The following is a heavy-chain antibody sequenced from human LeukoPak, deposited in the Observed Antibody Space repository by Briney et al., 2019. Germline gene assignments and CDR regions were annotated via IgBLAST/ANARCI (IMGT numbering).Heavy chain of an antibody. CDR1: GYSNSSGYS. Sequence: SETLSLTCSVSGYSNSSGYSWGWIRQPPGKGLEWIGSIYHSGNTYYNSSLKSRVTISLDTSKNQVSLKLRSVTAADTAVYYCAGAGTRLIFDYWGQGTLVTVSS. CDR3: AGAGTRLIFDY. CDR2: IYHSGNT. J-gene: IGHJ4*02. V-gene: IGHV4-38-2*02. D-gene: IGHD1-26*01.